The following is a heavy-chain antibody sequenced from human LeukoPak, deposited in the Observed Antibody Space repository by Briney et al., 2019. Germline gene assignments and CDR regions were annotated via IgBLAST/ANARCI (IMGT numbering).Heavy chain of an antibody. D-gene: IGHD2-2*01. CDR1: GYTFTSYD. CDR2: MNPNSGNT. Sequence: ASVKVSCKASGYTFTSYDINWVRQATGQGLEWMGWMNPNSGNTGYAQKFQGRVTMTRNTSISTVYMELSSLRSEDTAVYYCARGRIHCSSTSCRIHFDYWGQGTLVTVSS. V-gene: IGHV1-8*01. J-gene: IGHJ4*02. CDR3: ARGRIHCSSTSCRIHFDY.